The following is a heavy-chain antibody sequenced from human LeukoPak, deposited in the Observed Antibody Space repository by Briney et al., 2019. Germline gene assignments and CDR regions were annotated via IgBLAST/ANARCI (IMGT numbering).Heavy chain of an antibody. D-gene: IGHD2-21*02. Sequence: GGSLRLSCAASGFTFSDYYMSWIRQAPGKGLEWVSYISSSSSYTNYADSVKGRFTISRDNAKNSLYLQMNSLRAKDTAVYYCARANIVVVTAIQKSCYFDYWGQGTLVTVSS. CDR1: GFTFSDYY. J-gene: IGHJ4*02. V-gene: IGHV3-11*06. CDR2: ISSSSSYT. CDR3: ARANIVVVTAIQKSCYFDY.